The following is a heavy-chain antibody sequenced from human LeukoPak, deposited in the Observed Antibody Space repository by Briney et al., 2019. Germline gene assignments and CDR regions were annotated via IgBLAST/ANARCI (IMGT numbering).Heavy chain of an antibody. D-gene: IGHD3-10*01. CDR2: ISYDGSNK. V-gene: IGHV3-30-3*01. CDR3: AKDNAYYYADY. CDR1: GFTFSSYA. Sequence: GGSLRLSCAASGFTFSSYAMHWVRQAPGKGLEWVAVISYDGSNKYYADSVKGRFTISRDNSKNTLYLQMNSLRAEDTAVYYCAKDNAYYYADYWGQGTLVAVSS. J-gene: IGHJ4*02.